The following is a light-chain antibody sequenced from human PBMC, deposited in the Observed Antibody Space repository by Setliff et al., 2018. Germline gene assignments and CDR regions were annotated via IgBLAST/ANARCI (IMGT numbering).Light chain of an antibody. J-gene: IGLJ1*01. CDR1: SXNIXSXT. CDR3: AAWDDSLNGRYV. V-gene: IGLV1-44*01. Sequence: QSVLTQPPSASGTPGQRVTISCSGSSXNIXSXTXXXXXXXXXXXXXLXXXXXXXRPSGVPDRFSGSKSATSASLAISGLQAEDEADYYCAAWDDSLNGRYVFGTGTKVTVL. CDR2: XXX.